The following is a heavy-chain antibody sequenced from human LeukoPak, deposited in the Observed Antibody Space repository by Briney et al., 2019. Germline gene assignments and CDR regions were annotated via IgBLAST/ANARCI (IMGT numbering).Heavy chain of an antibody. J-gene: IGHJ6*03. Sequence: GGSLRLFCAASGFTFSSYWMSWVRQAPGKGLEWVANIKKDGSEKYYVDSVKGRFTISRDNAKNSLYLQMNSLRAEDTAVYYCARGPGTRVVVYYYYMDVWGKGTTVTVSS. CDR3: ARGPGTRVVVYYYYMDV. CDR1: GFTFSSYW. CDR2: IKKDGSEK. V-gene: IGHV3-7*01. D-gene: IGHD3-22*01.